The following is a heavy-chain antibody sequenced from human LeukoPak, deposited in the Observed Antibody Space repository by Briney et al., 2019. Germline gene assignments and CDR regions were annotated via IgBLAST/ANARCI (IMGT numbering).Heavy chain of an antibody. CDR2: ISFDGSNK. CDR1: GFTFSSYA. D-gene: IGHD6-19*01. CDR3: ARQVAGLDY. Sequence: PGGSLRLSCAASGFTFSSYAVHWVRQAPGKGLEWVAFISFDGSNKYYADSVKGRFTISRDNSKNTLYLQMNSLRAEDTAVYYCARQVAGLDYWGQGTLVTVSS. J-gene: IGHJ4*02. V-gene: IGHV3-30-3*01.